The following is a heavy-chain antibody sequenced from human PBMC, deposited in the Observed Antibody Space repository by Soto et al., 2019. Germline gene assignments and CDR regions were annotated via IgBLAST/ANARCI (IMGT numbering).Heavy chain of an antibody. CDR3: AREEGSHGDGYNRYQYAFDI. J-gene: IGHJ3*02. Sequence: PSETLSLTCTVSGGSISSGDYYWSWVRQPPXKGLEWIGYIYYSGSTYYNPSLKSRVTISVDTSKNQFSLKLSSVTAADTAVYYCAREEGSHGDGYNRYQYAFDIWGQGTMVTVSS. D-gene: IGHD3-16*01. CDR2: IYYSGST. CDR1: GGSISSGDYY. V-gene: IGHV4-30-4*01.